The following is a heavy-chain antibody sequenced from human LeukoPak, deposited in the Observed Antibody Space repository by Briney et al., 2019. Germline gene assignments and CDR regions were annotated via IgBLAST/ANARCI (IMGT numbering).Heavy chain of an antibody. D-gene: IGHD6-13*01. J-gene: IGHJ6*03. CDR2: IKQDGSEK. V-gene: IGHV3-7*01. CDR1: GFTFSNYC. CDR3: ARDVGSSWYPYYYYYMDV. Sequence: QPGGSLRLSCAASGFTFSNYCMSWVRQAPGKGLEWVANIKQDGSEKYYVDSVKGRFTISRDNAKNSLYLQMNSLRAEDTAVYYCARDVGSSWYPYYYYYMDVWGKGTTVTVSS.